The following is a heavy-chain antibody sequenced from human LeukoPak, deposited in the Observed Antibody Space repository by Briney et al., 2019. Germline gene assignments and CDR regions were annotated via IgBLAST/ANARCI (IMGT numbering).Heavy chain of an antibody. CDR2: MHGSGSP. J-gene: IGHJ3*02. CDR1: GGSISGYY. CDR3: ARDLSVNAFDI. D-gene: IGHD2/OR15-2a*01. Sequence: SETLSLTCSVSGGSISGYYWNWIRQPPGKGLEWIAYMHGSGSPNYNPSLASRLTLSVDATENLLSLKLTSVTAADTAVYFCARDLSVNAFDIWGQGTLVTVSS. V-gene: IGHV4-59*01.